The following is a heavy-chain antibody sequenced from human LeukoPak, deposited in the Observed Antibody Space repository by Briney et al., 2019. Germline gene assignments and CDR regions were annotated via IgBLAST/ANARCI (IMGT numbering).Heavy chain of an antibody. CDR3: ARNIAAVGNWRDWFDP. Sequence: PSETLSLTCTVSGGSISSYYWSWIRQPPGKGLEWIAYISYSGSTNYNPSLKSRVTISVDTSKNQFSLKLSSVTAADTAVYYCARNIAAVGNWRDWFDPWGQGTLVTVSS. CDR2: ISYSGST. V-gene: IGHV4-59*01. D-gene: IGHD6-13*01. J-gene: IGHJ5*02. CDR1: GGSISSYY.